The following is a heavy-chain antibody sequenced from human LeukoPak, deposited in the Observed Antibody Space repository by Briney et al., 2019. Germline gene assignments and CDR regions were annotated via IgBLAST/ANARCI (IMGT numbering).Heavy chain of an antibody. CDR3: ARDNCSSTSCHGNFDY. V-gene: IGHV1-69*13. CDR2: IIPIFGTA. D-gene: IGHD2-2*01. Sequence: SVKVSCKASGGTFSSYAISWVRQAPGQGLEWMGGIIPIFGTANYAQKFQGRVTITADESTSTAYMELSSLRSEDTAVYYCARDNCSSTSCHGNFDYWGQGTLVTVSS. CDR1: GGTFSSYA. J-gene: IGHJ4*02.